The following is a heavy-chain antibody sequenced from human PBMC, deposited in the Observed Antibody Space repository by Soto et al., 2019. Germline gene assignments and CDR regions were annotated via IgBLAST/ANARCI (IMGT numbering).Heavy chain of an antibody. CDR1: GFTLSSYA. D-gene: IGHD3-10*01. CDR3: ARGLWY. CDR2: ISYDGSNK. J-gene: IGHJ4*02. V-gene: IGHV3-30-3*01. Sequence: PGGSLRLSCAASGFTLSSYAMHWVRQAPGKGLEWVAVISYDGSNKYYADSVKGRFTISRDNSKNTLYLQMNSLRAEDTAVYYCARGLWYWGQGTLVTVST.